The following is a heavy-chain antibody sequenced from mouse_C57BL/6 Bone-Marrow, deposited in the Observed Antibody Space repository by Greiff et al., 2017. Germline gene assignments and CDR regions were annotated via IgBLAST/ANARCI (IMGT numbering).Heavy chain of an antibody. D-gene: IGHD1-1*01. CDR3: ARRGYYGSSPYWYFDV. J-gene: IGHJ1*03. CDR1: GFTFSDYG. CDR2: ISNLAYSI. Sequence: DVMLVESGGGLVQPGGSLKLSCAASGFTFSDYGMAWVRQAPRKGPEWVAFISNLAYSIYYADTVTGRFTISRENAKNTLYLEMSSLRSEDTAMYYCARRGYYGSSPYWYFDVWGTGTTVTVSS. V-gene: IGHV5-15*01.